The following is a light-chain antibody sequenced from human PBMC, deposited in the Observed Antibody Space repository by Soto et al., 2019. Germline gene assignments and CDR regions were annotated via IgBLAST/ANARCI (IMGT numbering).Light chain of an antibody. Sequence: QSALTQPRSVSGSPGQSVTISCTGTSSDVGVYNYVSWYHQYPGKAPKIMIYDVSKRPSGVPDRFSGSKSDNTASLTISGLQAEDEADYYCCSYAGSYTFVFGIGTKVTVL. CDR3: CSYAGSYTFV. CDR1: SSDVGVYNY. V-gene: IGLV2-11*01. CDR2: DVS. J-gene: IGLJ1*01.